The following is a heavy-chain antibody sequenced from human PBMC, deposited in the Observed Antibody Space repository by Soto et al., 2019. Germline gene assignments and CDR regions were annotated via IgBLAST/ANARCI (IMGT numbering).Heavy chain of an antibody. CDR2: ISSDGTST. J-gene: IGHJ4*02. Sequence: QVQLVESGGGVVQPGESLRLSCVASGFAFGSYAMHWVRQTPDKGLEWVAVISSDGTSTYVADSVEGRFTISRDNFGSTLYLQMNGLQTEDSGLYFCARASVHIAAAGRHEYWGQGTLVTVSS. CDR1: GFAFGSYA. CDR3: ARASVHIAAAGRHEY. D-gene: IGHD6-13*01. V-gene: IGHV3-30-3*01.